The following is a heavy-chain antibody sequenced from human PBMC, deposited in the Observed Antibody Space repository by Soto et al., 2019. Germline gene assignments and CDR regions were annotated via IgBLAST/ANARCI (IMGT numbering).Heavy chain of an antibody. CDR1: GGTFGNLG. CDR2: TVPIFDTP. Sequence: MQLWQSGAEVKKPGSSVKVSCKASGGTFGNLGISWLRQAPGQGLEWMGGTVPIFDTPHYAEKFRDRLTITADATSTAYMELTRLSSEETATYYCARDREDGSGTKYNWFDSWGQGTLVTVSS. V-gene: IGHV1-69*01. J-gene: IGHJ5*01. D-gene: IGHD3-10*01. CDR3: ARDREDGSGTKYNWFDS.